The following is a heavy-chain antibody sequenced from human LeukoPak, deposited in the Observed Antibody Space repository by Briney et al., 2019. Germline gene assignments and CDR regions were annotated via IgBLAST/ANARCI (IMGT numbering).Heavy chain of an antibody. CDR3: ARLYNYYDSSGYYYFFDY. CDR2: ISSSGSTI. D-gene: IGHD3-22*01. J-gene: IGHJ4*02. Sequence: GGSLRLSCAASGFTFSSYWMSWVRQAPGKGLERVSYISSSGSTIYYADSVKGRFTISRDNAKNSLYLQMNSLRAEDTAVYYCARLYNYYDSSGYYYFFDYWGQGTLVTVSS. CDR1: GFTFSSYW. V-gene: IGHV3-48*04.